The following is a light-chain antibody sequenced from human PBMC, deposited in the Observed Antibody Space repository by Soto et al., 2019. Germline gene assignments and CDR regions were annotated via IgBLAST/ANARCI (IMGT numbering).Light chain of an antibody. CDR3: AAWDDSLNGVV. V-gene: IGLV1-44*01. Sequence: QSVLTQPPSASGTPGQRVTISCSGSSSNIARNSVNWYQQLPGTAPKLLIYDNNQRPSGVPDRFSGSKSGTSASLAISGLQSEDKADYYCAAWDDSLNGVVFGGGTKVTVL. CDR1: SSNIARNS. CDR2: DNN. J-gene: IGLJ2*01.